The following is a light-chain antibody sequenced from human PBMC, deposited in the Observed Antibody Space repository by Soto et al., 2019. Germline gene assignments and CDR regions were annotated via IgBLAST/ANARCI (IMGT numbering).Light chain of an antibody. CDR3: QQYNYMTRT. CDR1: QSVSSH. V-gene: IGKV3-15*01. CDR2: GAA. Sequence: ERVMTQSSAPLSVSRGERATLSCRASQSVSSHLAWYQQKPRQAPRLLINGAATRVTGIPARFSGSGSGTEVTLTIISLQSEDVSVYYCQQYNYMTRTFGQGTKLEI. J-gene: IGKJ1*01.